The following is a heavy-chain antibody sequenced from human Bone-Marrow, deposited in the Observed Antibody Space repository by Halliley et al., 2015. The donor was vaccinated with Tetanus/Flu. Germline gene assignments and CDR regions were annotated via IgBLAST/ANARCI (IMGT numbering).Heavy chain of an antibody. CDR2: SSGGSYT. D-gene: IGHD2-15*01. CDR3: ARDGCGGGSFQTYFFDH. V-gene: IGHV3-11*05. Sequence: SSGGSYTDYADSVKGRFTIYRDDAKNSLYLQMNSLRAEDSAVYYCARDGCGGGSFQTYFFDHWGQGTLFTVSS. J-gene: IGHJ4*02.